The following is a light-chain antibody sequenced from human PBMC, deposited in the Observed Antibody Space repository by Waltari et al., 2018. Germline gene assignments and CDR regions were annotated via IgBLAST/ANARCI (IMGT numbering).Light chain of an antibody. V-gene: IGKV3-15*01. J-gene: IGKJ1*01. CDR2: GAS. Sequence: EIMMTQSPATLSVSPGDRATPPCRASQNIYTNLAWYQQKPGQTPRPLIYGASTRPTGIPARFSGSGSGTEFTLTINSLQSEDFAVYYCQQYNSWLTWTFGQGTKVEIK. CDR3: QQYNSWLTWT. CDR1: QNIYTN.